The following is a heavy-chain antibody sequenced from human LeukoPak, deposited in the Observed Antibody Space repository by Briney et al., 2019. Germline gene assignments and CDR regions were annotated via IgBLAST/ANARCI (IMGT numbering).Heavy chain of an antibody. V-gene: IGHV4-30-4*01. D-gene: IGHD2-2*01. J-gene: IGHJ5*02. CDR2: IYYSGST. CDR3: AREVVPAAIFDP. CDR1: GGSISSGDYY. Sequence: SQTLSLTCTVSGGSISSGDYYWSWIRQPPGKGLEWIGYIYYSGSTYYNPSLKSRVTISVDTSKNQFPLKLSSVTAADTAVYYCAREVVPAAIFDPWGQGTLVTVSS.